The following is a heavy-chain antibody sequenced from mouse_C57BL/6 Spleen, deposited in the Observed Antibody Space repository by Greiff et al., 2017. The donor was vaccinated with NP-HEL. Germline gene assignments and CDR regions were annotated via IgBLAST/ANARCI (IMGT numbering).Heavy chain of an antibody. V-gene: IGHV7-3*01. D-gene: IGHD1-1*01. CDR1: GFTFTDYY. Sequence: DVMLVESGGGLVQPGGSLCLSCAASGFTFTDYYMSWVRQPPGTALEWLGFIRNKANGYTTAYSASVKGRFTISRDNSQSILYLQMNALRAEDSATYYCASPRRYGSAYAMDYWGQGTSVTVSS. J-gene: IGHJ4*01. CDR3: ASPRRYGSAYAMDY. CDR2: IRNKANGYTT.